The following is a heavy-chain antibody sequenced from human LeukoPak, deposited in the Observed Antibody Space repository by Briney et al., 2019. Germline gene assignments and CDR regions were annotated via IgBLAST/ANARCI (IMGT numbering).Heavy chain of an antibody. J-gene: IGHJ4*02. CDR3: VRIATVTTPDY. CDR1: GFTFSSYW. Sequence: PGGSLRLSCAASGFTFSSYWMHWVRQPLGRGLVWVSRINPDGTTTNYADSVKSRFTISRDNAKNTLYLQMNSLTVEDTALYYCVRIATVTTPDYWGQGTLVTVSS. V-gene: IGHV3-74*01. CDR2: INPDGTTT. D-gene: IGHD4-17*01.